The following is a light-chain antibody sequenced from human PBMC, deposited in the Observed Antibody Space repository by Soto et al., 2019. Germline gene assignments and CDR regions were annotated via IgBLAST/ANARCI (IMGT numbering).Light chain of an antibody. J-gene: IGKJ3*01. CDR1: QSLSRN. V-gene: IGKV3D-15*01. CDR3: QHSNDWPPAFT. CDR2: GAS. Sequence: EILMTQSPATLSVSPGERATLSCRASQSLSRNLAWYQQKPGQAPRLLIYGASTRASGIPARFSGSGSGTAFTLTTSSLQSEDFPLYYCQHSNDWPPAFTFGPGTKVDL.